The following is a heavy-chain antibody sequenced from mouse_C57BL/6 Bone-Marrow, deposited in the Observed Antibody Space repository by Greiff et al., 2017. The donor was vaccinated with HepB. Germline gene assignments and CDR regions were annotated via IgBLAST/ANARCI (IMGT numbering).Heavy chain of an antibody. CDR1: GYTFTSYW. V-gene: IGHV1-72*01. CDR2: IDPNSGGT. CDR3: ARGATMVTTRPPMDY. D-gene: IGHD2-2*01. J-gene: IGHJ4*01. Sequence: QVQLKQPGAELVKPGASVKLSCKASGYTFTSYWMHWVKQRPGRGLEWIGRIDPNSGGTKYNEKFKSKATLTVDKPSSTAYMQLSSLTSEDSAVYYCARGATMVTTRPPMDYWGQGTSVTVSS.